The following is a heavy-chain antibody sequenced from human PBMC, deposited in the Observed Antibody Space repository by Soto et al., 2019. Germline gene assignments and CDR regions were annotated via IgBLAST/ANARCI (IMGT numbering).Heavy chain of an antibody. CDR2: IYPSGAS. CDR3: ARATFGAVLHLEV. Sequence: QLQLQESGSGLVKPSQTLSLTCAVSGASISTEGYTWSWIRQPPGKGLEWIGYIYPSGASNYNPSLRSRVTISLDASRNRFSLSVGSVTAADTAAYYCARATFGAVLHLEVWGQGTTVTVTS. D-gene: IGHD3-3*01. J-gene: IGHJ6*02. CDR1: GASISTEGYT. V-gene: IGHV4-30-2*01.